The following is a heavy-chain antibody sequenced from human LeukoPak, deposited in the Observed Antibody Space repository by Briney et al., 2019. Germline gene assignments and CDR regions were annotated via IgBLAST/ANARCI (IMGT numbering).Heavy chain of an antibody. V-gene: IGHV4-39*01. D-gene: IGHD3-3*02. J-gene: IGHJ4*02. CDR1: GGSISSSSYY. CDR2: IYYSGST. Sequence: PSETLPLTCTVSGGSISSSSYYWGWIRQPPGKGLECIGNIYYSGSTYYNPSLKSRVTISVDTSKNQFSLKLSSVTAADTAVYYCARLRRLAIIDYWGQGTLVTVSS. CDR3: ARLRRLAIIDY.